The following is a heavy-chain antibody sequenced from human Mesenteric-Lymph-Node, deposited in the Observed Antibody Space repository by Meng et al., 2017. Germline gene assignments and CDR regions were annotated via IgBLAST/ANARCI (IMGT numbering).Heavy chain of an antibody. Sequence: QVQLQESGPGLVKPSGTLSLTCAVSGGSRSSRNWGGWVRQPPGKGLEWIGEIYHSGSTNYNPSLKSRVTISVDESKNQFSLRLSSVTAADTAVYYCARVGAYCGGDCYHPRWGQGTLVTVSS. V-gene: IGHV4-4*02. D-gene: IGHD2-21*02. J-gene: IGHJ4*02. CDR1: GGSRSSRNW. CDR3: ARVGAYCGGDCYHPR. CDR2: IYHSGST.